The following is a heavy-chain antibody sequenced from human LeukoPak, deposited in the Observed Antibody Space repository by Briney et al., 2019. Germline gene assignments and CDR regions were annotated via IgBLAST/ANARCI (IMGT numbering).Heavy chain of an antibody. Sequence: GGSLRLSCAASGFTFSSYAMSWVRQAPGKGLEWVSAISGSGGSTYYADSVKGRFTISRDNSKNTLYLQMNSLRAGDTAVYYCARGSDGDPVDYWGQGTLVTASS. V-gene: IGHV3-23*01. J-gene: IGHJ4*02. CDR2: ISGSGGST. D-gene: IGHD4-17*01. CDR1: GFTFSSYA. CDR3: ARGSDGDPVDY.